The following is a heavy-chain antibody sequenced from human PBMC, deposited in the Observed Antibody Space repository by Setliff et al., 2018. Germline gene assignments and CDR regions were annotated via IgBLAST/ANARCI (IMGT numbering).Heavy chain of an antibody. D-gene: IGHD3-22*01. CDR2: IYYSGST. J-gene: IGHJ4*02. CDR3: ARHIPYYSDNSVSWTFAY. Sequence: SETLSLTCTVSGGSISSSNYYWGWIRQPPGKGLEWIGSIYYSGSTYYNPSLTSRVTMSVDTSKNQFSLKLSSVSAADTAVFFCARHIPYYSDNSVSWTFAYWGQGSLVTVSS. V-gene: IGHV4-39*01. CDR1: GGSISSSNYY.